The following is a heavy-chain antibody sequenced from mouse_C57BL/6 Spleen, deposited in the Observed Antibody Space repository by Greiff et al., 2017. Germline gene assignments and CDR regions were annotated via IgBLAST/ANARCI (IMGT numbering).Heavy chain of an antibody. V-gene: IGHV1-7*01. CDR3: ARSYGSSSAWFAY. Sequence: QVHVKQSGAELAKPGASVKLSCKASGYTFTSYWMHWVKQRPGQGLEWIGYINPSSGYTKYNQKFKDKATLTADKSSSTAYMQLSSLTYEDSAVYYCARSYGSSSAWFAYWGQGTLVTVSA. J-gene: IGHJ3*01. CDR2: INPSSGYT. CDR1: GYTFTSYW. D-gene: IGHD1-1*01.